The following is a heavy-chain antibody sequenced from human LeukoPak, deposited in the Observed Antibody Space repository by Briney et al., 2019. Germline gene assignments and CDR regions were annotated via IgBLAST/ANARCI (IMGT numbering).Heavy chain of an antibody. CDR3: ESATYYYDSSGYFDY. V-gene: IGHV1-18*01. J-gene: IGHJ4*02. CDR2: ISAYNRNT. CDR1: GYTFTSYG. D-gene: IGHD3-22*01. Sequence: ASVKVSCKASGYTFTSYGISWVRQAPGQGLEWMGWISAYNRNTNYAQKIQGRVTMTRDTSTSTVYMELSSLRSEDTAVYYSESATYYYDSSGYFDYWGKGTLVTVSS.